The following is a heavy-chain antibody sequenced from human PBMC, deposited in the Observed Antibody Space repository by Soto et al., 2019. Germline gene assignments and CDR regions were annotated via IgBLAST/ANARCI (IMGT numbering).Heavy chain of an antibody. CDR3: AKGMSGSDYRGPFDY. D-gene: IGHD5-12*01. V-gene: IGHV3-74*01. Sequence: GGSLRLSCEASGFTFRTYWMHWVRQDPGKGLVWVSHINSDGSSTRYADSVKGRFTFTRDNAKNTLYLQMNTLRAEDTAVYYCAKGMSGSDYRGPFDYWGQGTLVTVSS. CDR1: GFTFRTYW. CDR2: INSDGSST. J-gene: IGHJ4*02.